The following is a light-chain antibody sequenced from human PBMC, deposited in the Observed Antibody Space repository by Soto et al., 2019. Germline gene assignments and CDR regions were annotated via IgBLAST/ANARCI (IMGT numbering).Light chain of an antibody. CDR1: QTVRNSY. V-gene: IGKV3-20*01. J-gene: IGKJ2*01. CDR3: QQYDGSLPYT. Sequence: EIVLTQSPGTLSLSPGERATLSCRASQTVRNSYLAWYQQKPGQAPRLLIYGVSARATGIPDRFSGSGSGTDFTLTISRLEPEDFAGFYCQQYDGSLPYTFGQGTKLEIK. CDR2: GVS.